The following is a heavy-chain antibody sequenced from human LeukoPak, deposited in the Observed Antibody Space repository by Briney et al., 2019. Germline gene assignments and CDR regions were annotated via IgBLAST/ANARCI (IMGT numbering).Heavy chain of an antibody. D-gene: IGHD6-13*01. CDR3: AKTLLAAGTFPYFQH. V-gene: IGHV3-21*01. J-gene: IGHJ1*01. Sequence: GGSLRLSCAASGFTFSSYSMNWVRQAPGKGLEWVSSISSSSSYIYYADSVKGRFTISRDNAKNSLYLQMNSLRAEDTAVYYCAKTLLAAGTFPYFQHWGQGTLVTVSS. CDR2: ISSSSSYI. CDR1: GFTFSSYS.